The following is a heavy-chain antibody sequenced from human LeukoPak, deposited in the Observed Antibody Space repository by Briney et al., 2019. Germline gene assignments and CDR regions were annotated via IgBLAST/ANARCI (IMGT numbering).Heavy chain of an antibody. J-gene: IGHJ4*02. CDR3: AREVKPRTNMGIVVVPAAIDY. CDR2: IYYSGST. CDR1: GGSISSGGYY. V-gene: IGHV4-61*08. Sequence: ASETLSLTCTVSGGSISSGGYYWSWIRQPPGKGLEWIGYIYYSGSTNYNPSLKSRVTISVDTSKNQFSLKLSSVTAADTAVYYCAREVKPRTNMGIVVVPAAIDYWGQGTLVTVSS. D-gene: IGHD2-2*01.